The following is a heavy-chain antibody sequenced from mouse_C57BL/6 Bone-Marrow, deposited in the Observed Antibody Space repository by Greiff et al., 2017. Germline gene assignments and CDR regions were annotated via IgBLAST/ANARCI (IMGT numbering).Heavy chain of an antibody. J-gene: IGHJ2*01. V-gene: IGHV1-74*01. CDR1: GYTFTSYW. Sequence: VKLQQPGAELVKPGASVKVSCTASGYTFTSYWMHWVKQRPGQGLEWIGRIPPSDSDTNYNQPFKGKATLTVDKSSSTAYVQLSSLTSEDTAVYYCAIRGCSYFDYWGKGTTLTVSA. D-gene: IGHD3-3*01. CDR2: IPPSDSDT. CDR3: AIRGCSYFDY.